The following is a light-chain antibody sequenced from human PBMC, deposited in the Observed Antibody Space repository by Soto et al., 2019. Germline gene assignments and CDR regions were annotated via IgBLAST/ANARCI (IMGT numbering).Light chain of an antibody. CDR2: SNY. V-gene: IGLV1-44*01. Sequence: HSVLTQPPSASGTPGPRVTISCSGSISNIESNTVTWYQHLPGTAPKLVIYSNYDRPSGVPDRFSGSTSGTSASLVIRGLQSEDEADYYCAAWDDILNGYVYGGGTKVTVL. CDR1: ISNIESNT. J-gene: IGLJ1*01. CDR3: AAWDDILNGYV.